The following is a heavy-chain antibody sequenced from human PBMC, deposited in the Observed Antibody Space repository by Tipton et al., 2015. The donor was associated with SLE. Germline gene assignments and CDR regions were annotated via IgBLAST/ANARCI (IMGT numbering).Heavy chain of an antibody. CDR1: GYSISSGHL. J-gene: IGHJ4*02. CDR3: AREHVGVAYSFDY. V-gene: IGHV4-38-2*02. D-gene: IGHD3-16*01. CDR2: VFRSGTS. Sequence: TLSLTCTVSGYSISSGHLWGWIRQAPGKGLEWIASVFRSGTSHYNPSLKRRVTISGDTSKNQFSLKLSSATATDTAVFYCAREHVGVAYSFDYWGQGSLVSVSS.